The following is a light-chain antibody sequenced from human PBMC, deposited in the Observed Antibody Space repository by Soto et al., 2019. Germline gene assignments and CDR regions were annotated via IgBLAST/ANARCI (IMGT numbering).Light chain of an antibody. V-gene: IGLV2-11*01. Sequence: QSALTQPRSVSGSPGQSVTISCTGTSSDVSAYDYVSWYQHRPGKPPKLMIYDLNKRPSGVPDRFYGSKSGNTASLTISGLQAEDEAAYYCCSYAGTYPFVVFGGGTKLTVL. CDR3: CSYAGTYPFVV. CDR1: SSDVSAYDY. CDR2: DLN. J-gene: IGLJ2*01.